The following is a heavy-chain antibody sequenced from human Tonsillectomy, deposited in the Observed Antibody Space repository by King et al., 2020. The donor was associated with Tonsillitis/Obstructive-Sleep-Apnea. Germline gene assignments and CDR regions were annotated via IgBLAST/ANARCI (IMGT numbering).Heavy chain of an antibody. CDR2: IFYSGST. CDR1: GGSISSGGYY. Sequence: PLQESGPGLVKPSQTLSLTCTVSGGSISSGGYYWRWIRQHPGKGLEWIGYIFYSGSTYNNPSLKSRVTISVDTSKNQFSLKLTSVTAADTAVYYCARATSYSNYDYWGQGTLVTVSS. CDR3: ARATSYSNYDY. J-gene: IGHJ4*02. V-gene: IGHV4-31*03. D-gene: IGHD4-11*01.